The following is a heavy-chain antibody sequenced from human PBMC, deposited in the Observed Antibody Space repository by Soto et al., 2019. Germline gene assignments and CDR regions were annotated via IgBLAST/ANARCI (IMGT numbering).Heavy chain of an antibody. CDR3: ARLAMASRRGYYGMDV. J-gene: IGHJ6*02. Sequence: LGESLKISCKGSGYSFTSYWITWVRQMPGKDLEWMGRIDPSDSYTNYSPSFQGHVTISADKSISTAYLQWSSLKASDTAMYYCARLAMASRRGYYGMDVWGQGTTVTVSS. V-gene: IGHV5-10-1*01. D-gene: IGHD3-16*01. CDR2: IDPSDSYT. CDR1: GYSFTSYW.